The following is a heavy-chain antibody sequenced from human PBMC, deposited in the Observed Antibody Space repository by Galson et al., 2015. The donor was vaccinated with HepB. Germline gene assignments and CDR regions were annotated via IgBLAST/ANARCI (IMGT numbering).Heavy chain of an antibody. CDR1: GFSLSTSGVG. Sequence: PALVKPTQTLTLTCTFSGFSLSTSGVGVGWIRQPPGKALEWLALIYWDDDKRYSPSLKSRLTITKDTSKNQVVLTMTNMDPVDTATYYCAHRRYYDILTAPPVWFDPWGQGTLVTVSS. D-gene: IGHD3-9*01. CDR3: AHRRYYDILTAPPVWFDP. CDR2: IYWDDDK. V-gene: IGHV2-5*02. J-gene: IGHJ5*02.